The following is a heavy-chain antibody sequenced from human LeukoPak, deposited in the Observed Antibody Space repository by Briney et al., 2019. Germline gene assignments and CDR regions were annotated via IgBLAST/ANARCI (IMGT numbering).Heavy chain of an antibody. CDR1: GGSFSGYY. Sequence: PSETLSLTCAVYGGSFSGYYWSWIRQPPGKGLEWIGEINHSGSTNYNPSLKSRVTISVDTSKNQFSLKLSSVTAADTAVYYCARHHSPGWFGELFYGTAFDIWGQGTMVTVSS. CDR3: ARHHSPGWFGELFYGTAFDI. V-gene: IGHV4-34*01. D-gene: IGHD3-10*01. CDR2: INHSGST. J-gene: IGHJ3*02.